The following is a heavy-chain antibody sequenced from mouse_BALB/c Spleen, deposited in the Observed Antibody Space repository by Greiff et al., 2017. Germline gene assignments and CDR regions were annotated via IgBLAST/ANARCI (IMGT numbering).Heavy chain of an antibody. D-gene: IGHD2-3*01. CDR3: ARWYDGYYGAMDY. CDR2: INPYNDGT. V-gene: IGHV1-14*01. Sequence: VQLKQSGPELVKPGASVKMSCKASGYTFTSYVMHWVKQKPGQGLEWIGYINPYNDGTKYNEKFKGKATLTSDKSSSTAYMELSSLTSEDSAVYYCARWYDGYYGAMDYWGQGTSVTVSS. J-gene: IGHJ4*01. CDR1: GYTFTSYV.